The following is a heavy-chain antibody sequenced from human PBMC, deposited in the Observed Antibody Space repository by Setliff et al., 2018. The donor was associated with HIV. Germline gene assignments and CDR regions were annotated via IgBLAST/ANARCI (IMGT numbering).Heavy chain of an antibody. V-gene: IGHV3-23*01. CDR1: GFSFRSYA. CDR3: AKTQTVSTVYGPFDS. D-gene: IGHD4-4*01. J-gene: IGHJ4*02. Sequence: PGESLKISCAASGFSFRSYAVSWARQAPGKGLEWVSVISGSGDITYYRESVKGRFTVSRDNSNNTVYLQMNSMRAEDTAMYYCAKTQTVSTVYGPFDSWGQGTPVTVSS. CDR2: ISGSGDIT.